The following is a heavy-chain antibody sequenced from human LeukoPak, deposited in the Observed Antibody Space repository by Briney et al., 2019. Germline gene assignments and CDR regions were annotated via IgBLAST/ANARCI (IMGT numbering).Heavy chain of an antibody. V-gene: IGHV3-74*01. Sequence: PGGSLRLSCAASGNYWMHWVRQAPGKGLVWVSHINSDGGWTSYADSVKGRFTISKDNAKNTVYLQMNNLRAEGTAVYYCVSFYETYWGRGTLVTVSS. CDR1: GNYW. CDR3: VSFYETY. CDR2: INSDGGWT. D-gene: IGHD2-2*01. J-gene: IGHJ4*02.